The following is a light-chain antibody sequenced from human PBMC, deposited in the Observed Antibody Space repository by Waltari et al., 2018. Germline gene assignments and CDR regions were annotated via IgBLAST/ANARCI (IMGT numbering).Light chain of an antibody. CDR2: WAS. CDR1: QSHLYDAKDRDY. J-gene: IGKJ5*01. Sequence: DIIMTQSPDSLAVSLGERVTLNCKSNQSHLYDAKDRDYLAWFHQKPGQPPTVLIYWASTRESGVTDRFGGSGSGTDFTLTNTILQAEDVGVYYCQKYYTHPITVGQGTRLEI. CDR3: QKYYTHPIT. V-gene: IGKV4-1*01.